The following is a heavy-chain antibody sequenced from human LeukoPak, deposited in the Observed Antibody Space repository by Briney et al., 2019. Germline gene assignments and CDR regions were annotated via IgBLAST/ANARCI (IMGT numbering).Heavy chain of an antibody. Sequence: YYWGWIRQAPGKGLEWVSYISSSSNYTNYADSAKGRFTISRDNAKNSLYLQMNSLRAEDTAVYYCARVDSSGWYYFDYWGQGTLVTVSS. J-gene: IGHJ4*02. CDR1: YY. CDR3: ARVDSSGWYYFDY. V-gene: IGHV3-11*05. CDR2: ISSSSNYT. D-gene: IGHD6-19*01.